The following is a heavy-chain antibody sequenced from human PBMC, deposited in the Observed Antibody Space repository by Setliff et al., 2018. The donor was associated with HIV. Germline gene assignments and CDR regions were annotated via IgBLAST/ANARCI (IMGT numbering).Heavy chain of an antibody. CDR3: ARQDIPTGYYLFDY. V-gene: IGHV1-2*06. J-gene: IGHJ4*02. D-gene: IGHD3-9*01. CDR1: GYKFNGHH. Sequence: ASVKVSCKASGYKFNGHHIQWMRQAPGQGLEWMGRINPNMGDTQYAQKFQGRIIMTRDTSINTVYMELSSLTSDDTALYYCARQDIPTGYYLFDYWGQGTQVTVSS. CDR2: INPNMGDT.